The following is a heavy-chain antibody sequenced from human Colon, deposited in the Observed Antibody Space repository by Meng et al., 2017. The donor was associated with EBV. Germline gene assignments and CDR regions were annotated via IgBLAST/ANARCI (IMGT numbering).Heavy chain of an antibody. Sequence: QGRLKVSGPGLVKPSQTLSLTCTVSGGSINSGDYYWSWIRQPPGKGLEWIGYIYYTGSTYYNPSLKSRVTISMDTSKNQFSLRLSSVIAADTVVYYCARNYYFDYWGQGTLVTVSS. CDR1: GGSINSGDYY. CDR2: IYYTGST. J-gene: IGHJ4*02. V-gene: IGHV4-30-4*01. CDR3: ARNYYFDY.